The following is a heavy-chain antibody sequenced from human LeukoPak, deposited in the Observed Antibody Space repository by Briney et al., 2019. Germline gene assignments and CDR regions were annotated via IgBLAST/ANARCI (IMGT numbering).Heavy chain of an antibody. D-gene: IGHD3-22*01. Sequence: SETLSLTCAVYGGSFSGYYWSWIRQPPGKGLEWIGEINHSGSTNYNPSLKSRVTISVDTSKSQFSLKLSSVTAADTAVYYCARGKTYYYDTWGQGTLVTVSS. CDR1: GGSFSGYY. CDR3: ARGKTYYYDT. CDR2: INHSGST. V-gene: IGHV4-34*01. J-gene: IGHJ4*02.